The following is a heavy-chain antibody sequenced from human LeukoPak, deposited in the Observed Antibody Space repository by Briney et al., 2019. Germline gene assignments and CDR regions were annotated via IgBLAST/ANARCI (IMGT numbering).Heavy chain of an antibody. Sequence: PSETLSLTCAVYGGSFSGYHWSWIRQPPGKGLEWIGEINHSGSTNYNPSLKSRVTISVDTSKNQFSLKLSSVTAADTAVYYCARGSDSSGWYPYWGQGTLVTVSS. D-gene: IGHD6-19*01. V-gene: IGHV4-34*01. CDR2: INHSGST. CDR1: GGSFSGYH. CDR3: ARGSDSSGWYPY. J-gene: IGHJ4*02.